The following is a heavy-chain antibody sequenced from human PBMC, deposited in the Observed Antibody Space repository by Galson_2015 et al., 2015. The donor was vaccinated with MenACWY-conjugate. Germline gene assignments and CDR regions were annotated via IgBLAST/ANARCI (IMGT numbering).Heavy chain of an antibody. CDR2: INGDGITT. V-gene: IGHV3-74*01. CDR3: ARTPYYYAMDV. J-gene: IGHJ6*02. Sequence: SLRLSCAASGFAFNTYWMHWVRQAPGKGLVWVSRINGDGITTSYADSVKGRFTISRDNAKNTLYLQIDSLRVDDTAVYYCARTPYYYAMDVWGQGTTVTVSS. CDR1: GFAFNTYW.